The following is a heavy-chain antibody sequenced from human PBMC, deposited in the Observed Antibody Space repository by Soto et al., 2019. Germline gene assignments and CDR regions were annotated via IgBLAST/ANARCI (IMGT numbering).Heavy chain of an antibody. Sequence: GGSMRLSCAASGFTFSSYAMSWVRQAPGKGLEWVSAISGSGGSTYYADSVKGRFTISRDNSKNTLYLQMNSLRAEDTAVYYCAKDTVQYSSSWYGDAFDIWGQGTMVTVSS. D-gene: IGHD6-13*01. J-gene: IGHJ3*02. CDR2: ISGSGGST. CDR1: GFTFSSYA. V-gene: IGHV3-23*01. CDR3: AKDTVQYSSSWYGDAFDI.